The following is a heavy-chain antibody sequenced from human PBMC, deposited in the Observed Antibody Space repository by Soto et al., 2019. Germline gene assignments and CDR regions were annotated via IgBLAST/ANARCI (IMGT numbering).Heavy chain of an antibody. V-gene: IGHV3-11*01. J-gene: IGHJ3*02. CDR1: GFTFGDYE. D-gene: IGHD6-19*01. CDR3: ARSSGWYEADAFDT. CDR2: LSRSGNTI. Sequence: QVQLVESGGGLVQPGGSLRLSCGASGFTFGDYEMSWIRQAAGKGPEWVSFLSRSGNTIYYADSVKGRFSISRDNAENSPYLQMESLRVQYTATYFRARSSGWYEADAFDTWGQGTMVTVSA.